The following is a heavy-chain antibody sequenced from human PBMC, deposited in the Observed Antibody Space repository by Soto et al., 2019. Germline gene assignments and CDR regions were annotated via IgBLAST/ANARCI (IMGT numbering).Heavy chain of an antibody. CDR3: AREGSIVGAMEL. CDR2: INPNSGGT. CDR1: GYTFPASY. Sequence: QVQLVQSGAEVKKPGASVKVSCKASGYTFPASYMHWVRQAPGQGLEWMGWINPNSGGTNYAQKFQGRVSMTRDTSISFAYMEIKRLRFDDTAVYYCAREGSIVGAMELWGQGTVVNVSS. D-gene: IGHD1-26*01. J-gene: IGHJ4*02. V-gene: IGHV1-2*02.